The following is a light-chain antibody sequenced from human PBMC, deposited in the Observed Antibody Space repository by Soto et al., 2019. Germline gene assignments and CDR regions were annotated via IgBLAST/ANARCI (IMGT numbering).Light chain of an antibody. V-gene: IGLV2-23*02. CDR2: EVN. CDR3: CSYADSSTFDVV. CDR1: SSDVGSYDL. Sequence: QSALTQPASVSGSPGQSITISCTGTSSDVGSYDLVSWYRQHPGKAPKLMIHEVNKRPSGVSNRFSGSKSGNMASLTISGLQAEDEADYYCCSYADSSTFDVVFGGGTKLTVL. J-gene: IGLJ2*01.